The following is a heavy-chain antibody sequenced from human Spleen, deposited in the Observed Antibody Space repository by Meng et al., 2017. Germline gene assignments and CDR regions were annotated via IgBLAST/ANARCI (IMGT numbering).Heavy chain of an antibody. CDR2: IYYSGST. J-gene: IGHJ5*02. CDR1: GGSISSGGYY. D-gene: IGHD3-16*01. CDR3: ARDLWELRYKAPFDP. Sequence: SETLSLTCTVSGGSISSGGYYWSWIRQHPGKGLEWIGYIYYSGSTYYNPSLKSRVTISVDTSKNQFSLKLSSMTAADTAVYYCARDLWELRYKAPFDPWGQGILVTVSS. V-gene: IGHV4-31*03.